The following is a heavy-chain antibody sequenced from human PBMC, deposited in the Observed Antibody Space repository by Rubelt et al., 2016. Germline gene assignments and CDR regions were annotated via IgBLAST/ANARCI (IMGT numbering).Heavy chain of an antibody. V-gene: IGHV3-30*04. D-gene: IGHD3-3*01. Sequence: SSYAMHWVRQAPGKGLEWVAVISYDGSNKYYADSVKGRFTISRDNSKNTLYLQMNSLRAEDTAVYYCARDKSRSSSTIYWFDPWGQGTLVTVSS. CDR1: SSYA. CDR2: ISYDGSNK. CDR3: ARDKSRSSSTIYWFDP. J-gene: IGHJ5*02.